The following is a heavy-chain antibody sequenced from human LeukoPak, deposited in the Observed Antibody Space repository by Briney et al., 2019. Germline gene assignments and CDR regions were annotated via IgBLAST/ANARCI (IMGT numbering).Heavy chain of an antibody. CDR3: ATSRGYCSSTSCRDDYYFDY. Sequence: GGSLRLSCAASGFTFSSYGMYWVRQAPGKGLEWVAVISYDGSNKYYADSVKGRFTISRDNSKNTLYLQMNSLRSDDTAVYYCATSRGYCSSTSCRDDYYFDYWGQGTRVTVSS. CDR2: ISYDGSNK. CDR1: GFTFSSYG. V-gene: IGHV3-30*03. J-gene: IGHJ4*02. D-gene: IGHD2-2*01.